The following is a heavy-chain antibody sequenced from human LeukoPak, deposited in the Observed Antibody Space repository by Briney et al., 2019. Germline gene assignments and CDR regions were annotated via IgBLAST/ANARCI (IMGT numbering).Heavy chain of an antibody. CDR2: TRSKTDGGTT. CDR3: TAALWFGELLFDD. Sequence: GRSLRLSCAASGFTFSNVWMSWVRQAPGKGLEWVGRTRSKTDGGTTDYAAPVKGRFTISRDDSKNTLYLQMNSLKTEDTAVYYCTAALWFGELLFDDWGQGTLVTVSS. CDR1: GFTFSNVW. D-gene: IGHD3-10*01. V-gene: IGHV3-15*01. J-gene: IGHJ4*02.